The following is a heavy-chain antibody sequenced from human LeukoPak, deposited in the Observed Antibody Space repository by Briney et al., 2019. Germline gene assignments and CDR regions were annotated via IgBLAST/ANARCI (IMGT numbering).Heavy chain of an antibody. Sequence: SVKVSCKASGGTFSSYTISWVRQAPGQGLEWMGGIIPIFGTANYAQKFQGRVTITTDESTSTAYMELSSLRSEDTAVYYCARGPIVVVPAAKYYFDYWGQGTLVTVSS. CDR1: GGTFSSYT. CDR3: ARGPIVVVPAAKYYFDY. V-gene: IGHV1-69*05. J-gene: IGHJ4*02. D-gene: IGHD2-2*01. CDR2: IIPIFGTA.